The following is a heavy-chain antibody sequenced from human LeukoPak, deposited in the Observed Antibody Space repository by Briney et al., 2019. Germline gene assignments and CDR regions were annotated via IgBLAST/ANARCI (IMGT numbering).Heavy chain of an antibody. V-gene: IGHV3-48*03. D-gene: IGHD6-19*01. CDR2: ISSSGSTI. J-gene: IGHJ3*02. Sequence: GGSLRLSCAASGFTFSSYEMNWVRQAPGKGLEWVSYISSSGSTIYYADSVKGRFTISRDNSKNTLYLQMNSLRAEDTAVFYCAKPRGEEWLVGLYDAFDIWGQGTMVTVSS. CDR1: GFTFSSYE. CDR3: AKPRGEEWLVGLYDAFDI.